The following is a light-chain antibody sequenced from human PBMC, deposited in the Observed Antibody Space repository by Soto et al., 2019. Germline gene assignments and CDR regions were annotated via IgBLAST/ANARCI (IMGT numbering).Light chain of an antibody. CDR1: QGISSY. Sequence: AIRMTQSPSSFSASTGDRVTITCRASQGISSYLAWYQQKPGKAPKLLIYAASTLQSGVPSRFSGSGSGIDFTLTIICLQSDDFATYYYQQYYSYPRYTFGQGTKLELK. CDR2: AAS. CDR3: QQYYSYPRYT. V-gene: IGKV1-8*01. J-gene: IGKJ2*01.